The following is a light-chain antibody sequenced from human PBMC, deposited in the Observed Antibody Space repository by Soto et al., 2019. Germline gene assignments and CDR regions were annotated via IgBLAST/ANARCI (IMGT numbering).Light chain of an antibody. CDR3: QQRFDWPKIT. V-gene: IGKV3-11*01. CDR2: DVS. Sequence: ENVLTQSPVTLSLSPGERATLSCTASQSISSYLAWYQQKPGQAPRLLIYDVSKRATGIPARFSGSGSGTDFTLTISSLEPEDFGVFYCQQRFDWPKITFGQGTRLEI. J-gene: IGKJ5*01. CDR1: QSISSY.